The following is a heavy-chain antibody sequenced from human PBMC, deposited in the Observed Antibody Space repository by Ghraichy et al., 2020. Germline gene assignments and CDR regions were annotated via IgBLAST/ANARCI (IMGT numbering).Heavy chain of an antibody. CDR2: IYYSGNT. D-gene: IGHD5-18*01. Sequence: SETLSLTCTVSGGSIISGDYYWSWIRQPPGKGLEWIGYIYYSGNTYSKSSLKSRTTISVDTSKNQFSLSLTSVTAADTAVYYCARRGRGYSLYHYGLDVWGQGTTVTVSS. CDR3: ARRGRGYSLYHYGLDV. V-gene: IGHV4-30-4*01. J-gene: IGHJ6*02. CDR1: GGSIISGDYY.